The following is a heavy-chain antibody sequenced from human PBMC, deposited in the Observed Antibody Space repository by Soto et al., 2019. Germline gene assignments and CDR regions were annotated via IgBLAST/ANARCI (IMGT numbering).Heavy chain of an antibody. J-gene: IGHJ3*01. Sequence: QAQLVQSGGEMKKAGASVKVSCKASGYTFTTYGITWVRQAPGQGLDWMGWINPLKGDTKSAANFQDRVTMTTDTSTRTGYMGLGSLRSGHTAVYYCARVKVPAAVLGAFDVWGQGTLVTVSS. D-gene: IGHD2-2*01. CDR1: GYTFTTYG. CDR2: INPLKGDT. V-gene: IGHV1-18*01. CDR3: ARVKVPAAVLGAFDV.